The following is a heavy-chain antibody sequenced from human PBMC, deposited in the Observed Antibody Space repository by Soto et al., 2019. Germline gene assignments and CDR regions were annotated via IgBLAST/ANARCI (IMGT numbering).Heavy chain of an antibody. CDR2: IIPIDATV. D-gene: IGHD3-10*01. CDR1: GGTFSNYA. CDR3: ARDLLGFGYTYGDV. J-gene: IGHJ6*01. Sequence: QVQLVQSGAEVKKPGSSVKVSCKASGGTFSNYALISWVRQAPGQGLEWMGGIIPIDATVNYAQKFQGRITITADESTTTAYMDLGSLRSEDTDVYYCARDLLGFGYTYGDVWGQGTTVTV. V-gene: IGHV1-69*12.